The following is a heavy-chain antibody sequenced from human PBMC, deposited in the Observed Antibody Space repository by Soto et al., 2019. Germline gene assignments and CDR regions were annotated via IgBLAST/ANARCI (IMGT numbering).Heavy chain of an antibody. Sequence: PGGSLRLSCAASGFTFSSYGMHWVRQAPGKGLEWVAVISYDGSNKYYADSVKGRFTISRDNSKNTLYLQMNSLRAEDTAVYYCAKDKATQPPYYYYGMDVWGQGTTVTVSS. CDR1: GFTFSSYG. V-gene: IGHV3-30*18. CDR2: ISYDGSNK. J-gene: IGHJ6*02. CDR3: AKDKATQPPYYYYGMDV.